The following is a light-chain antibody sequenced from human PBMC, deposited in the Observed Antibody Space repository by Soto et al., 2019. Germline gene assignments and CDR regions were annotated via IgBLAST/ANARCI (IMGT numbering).Light chain of an antibody. CDR1: QNVISN. J-gene: IGKJ5*01. Sequence: EIVLTQSPATLSVSPGERATLSCRANQNVISNLAWYQQKPGQAPRLLIYDASNRATGIPARFSGSGSGTDFTLTISSLEPEDFAVYYCQQRSNWPPDFGQGTRLEIK. CDR2: DAS. V-gene: IGKV3-11*01. CDR3: QQRSNWPPD.